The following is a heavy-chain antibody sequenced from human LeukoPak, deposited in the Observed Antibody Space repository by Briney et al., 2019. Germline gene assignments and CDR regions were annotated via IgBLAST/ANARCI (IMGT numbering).Heavy chain of an antibody. D-gene: IGHD5-18*01. J-gene: IGHJ3*02. CDR1: GFTFHDYA. V-gene: IGHV3-23*01. Sequence: GGSLRLSCPASGFTFHDYAMHWVRQAPGKGLEYVSVIRGGGGVQYYAASVKGRFTISRDNSKNTLYLQMNSLRAEDTAVYYCAKSSHSYGNDALDIWGQGTMVTVSS. CDR2: IRGGGGVQ. CDR3: AKSSHSYGNDALDI.